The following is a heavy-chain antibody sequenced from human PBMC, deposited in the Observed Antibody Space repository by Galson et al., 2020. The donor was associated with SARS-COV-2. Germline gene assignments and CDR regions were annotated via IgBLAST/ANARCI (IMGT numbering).Heavy chain of an antibody. D-gene: IGHD5-18*01. CDR2: IFNDGDT. CDR1: GFTVTNNY. J-gene: IGHJ6*03. V-gene: IGHV3-66*02. Sequence: GGSLRLSCAASGFTVTNNYITWVRQAPGKGLEWVSVIFNDGDTFYADSVRGRFTISRDSSKNTLYLQMNSLRPDDTAVYYCATHTAPDCSYYYMDVWGKGTTVTISS. CDR3: ATHTAPDCSYYYMDV.